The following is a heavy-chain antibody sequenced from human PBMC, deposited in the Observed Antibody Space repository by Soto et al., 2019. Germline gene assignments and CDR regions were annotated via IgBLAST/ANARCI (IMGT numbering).Heavy chain of an antibody. CDR1: GGSISSGGYS. D-gene: IGHD1-26*01. Sequence: PSETLSLTCAVSGGSISSGGYSWSWIRQPPGKGLEWIGYMYHSGSTYYNPSLKSRVTISIDTSKNQFSLKLTSVTAVDTAVYYCARREIQGPIEYWGQGTLVTVSS. CDR3: ARREIQGPIEY. CDR2: MYHSGST. V-gene: IGHV4-30-2*01. J-gene: IGHJ4*02.